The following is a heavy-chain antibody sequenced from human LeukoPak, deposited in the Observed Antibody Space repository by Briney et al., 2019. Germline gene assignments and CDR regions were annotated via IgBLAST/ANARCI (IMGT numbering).Heavy chain of an antibody. CDR2: IIPIFGTA. CDR1: GGTFSSYA. J-gene: IGHJ4*02. Sequence: GASVKVSCKASGGTFSSYAISWVRQAPGQGLEWMGGIIPIFGTANYAQKFQGRVTITADESTSTAYMELSSLRSEDTAVYYCARPGYYDSSGYPLDYWGQGTLVTVSS. CDR3: ARPGYYDSSGYPLDY. V-gene: IGHV1-69*13. D-gene: IGHD3-22*01.